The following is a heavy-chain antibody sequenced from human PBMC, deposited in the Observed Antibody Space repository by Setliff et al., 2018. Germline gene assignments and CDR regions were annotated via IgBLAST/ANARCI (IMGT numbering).Heavy chain of an antibody. CDR3: ARSIVGATGGYFDY. V-gene: IGHV1-46*01. CDR2: INPINPSGGST. CDR1: GYTFTTSY. J-gene: IGHJ4*02. D-gene: IGHD1-26*01. Sequence: WASVKVSCKASGYTFTTSYMHWVRQAPGQGLEWMGIINPINPSGGSTSYAQKFQGRVTMTRDTSTSTVYMELSSLRSEDTAVYYCARSIVGATGGYFDYWGQGSLVTVSS.